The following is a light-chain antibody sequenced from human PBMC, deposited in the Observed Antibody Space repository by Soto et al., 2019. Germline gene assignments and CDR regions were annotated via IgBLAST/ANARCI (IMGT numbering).Light chain of an antibody. CDR3: QQYSSSSPT. J-gene: IGKJ2*01. CDR2: GAS. CDR1: QRISTW. Sequence: GDRVTITCRASQRISTWLAWYQQKPGKAPKLLIYGASSLESGVPSRFSGSGSVTEFTLIIDSLQPDDFATYYCQQYSSSSPTFGQGTKLEIK. V-gene: IGKV1-5*01.